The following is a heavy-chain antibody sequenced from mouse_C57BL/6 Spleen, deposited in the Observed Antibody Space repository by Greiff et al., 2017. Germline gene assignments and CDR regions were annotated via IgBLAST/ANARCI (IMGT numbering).Heavy chain of an antibody. J-gene: IGHJ1*03. CDR1: GYTFTSYW. CDR2: FYPGSGST. V-gene: IGHV1-55*01. Sequence: QVQLQQPGAELVKPGASVKMSCKASGYTFTSYWITWVKQRPGQGLEWIGDFYPGSGSTNYNEKFKSKATLTVDTSSSTAYMQLSSLTSEESAVYYCARGTTVVPYWYCDVWGTGTTVTVSS. CDR3: ARGTTVVPYWYCDV. D-gene: IGHD1-1*01.